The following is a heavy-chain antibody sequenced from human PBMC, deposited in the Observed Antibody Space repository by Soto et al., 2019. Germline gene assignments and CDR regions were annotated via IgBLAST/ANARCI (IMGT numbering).Heavy chain of an antibody. Sequence: PGGSLRLYCAASGFTFSSYAMHWVRQAPGRGLEWVAVISYDGSNKYYADSVKGRFTISRDNSKNTLYLQMNSLRAEDTAVYYCARDRGLGTAMVPYYYYYGMDVWGQGTTVTVSS. CDR1: GFTFSSYA. D-gene: IGHD5-18*01. J-gene: IGHJ6*02. CDR3: ARDRGLGTAMVPYYYYYGMDV. V-gene: IGHV3-30-3*01. CDR2: ISYDGSNK.